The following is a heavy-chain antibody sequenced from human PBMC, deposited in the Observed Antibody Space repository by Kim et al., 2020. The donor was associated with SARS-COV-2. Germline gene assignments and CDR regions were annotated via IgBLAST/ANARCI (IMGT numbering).Heavy chain of an antibody. V-gene: IGHV1-18*01. CDR2: ISGYNGNT. J-gene: IGHJ4*01. Sequence: ASVKVSCKASGYTFTNYGITWVRQAPGQGLELMGWISGYNGNTNYAQKFQGRVTLTTDTSRTTAYMELKSLRSDDTAVYFCTRDYPHPLSLSGDYFDCWG. CDR1: GYTFTNYG. D-gene: IGHD3-16*02. CDR3: TRDYPHPLSLSGDYFDC.